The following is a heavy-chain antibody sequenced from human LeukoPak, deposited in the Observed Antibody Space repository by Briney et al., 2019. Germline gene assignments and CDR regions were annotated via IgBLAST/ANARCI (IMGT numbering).Heavy chain of an antibody. V-gene: IGHV3-30*18. J-gene: IGHJ6*02. D-gene: IGHD6-13*01. CDR1: GFTFSSYG. CDR2: ISYDGSNK. Sequence: PGGSLRLSCAASGFTFSSYGMHWVRQSPGKGLAWVAVISYDGSNKYYADSVKGRFTISRDNSKNTLYLQMNSLRAEDTAVYYCAKDLRIAAAGYYYYGMDVWGQGTTVTVSS. CDR3: AKDLRIAAAGYYYYGMDV.